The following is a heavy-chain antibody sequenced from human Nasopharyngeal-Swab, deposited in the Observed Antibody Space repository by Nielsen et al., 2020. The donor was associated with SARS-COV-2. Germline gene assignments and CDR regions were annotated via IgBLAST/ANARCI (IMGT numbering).Heavy chain of an antibody. Sequence: VRQMPGKGLEWMGGTIPIFGTANYAQKFQGRVTITADESTSTAYMELSSLRSEDTAVYYCARGAPYTMVRGVITFQYYYYYMDVWGKGTTVTVSS. V-gene: IGHV1-69*01. D-gene: IGHD3-10*01. CDR3: ARGAPYTMVRGVITFQYYYYYMDV. J-gene: IGHJ6*03. CDR2: TIPIFGTA.